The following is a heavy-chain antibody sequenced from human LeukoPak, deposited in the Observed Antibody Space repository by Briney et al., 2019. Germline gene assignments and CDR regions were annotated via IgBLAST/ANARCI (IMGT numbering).Heavy chain of an antibody. CDR2: ITSSSDTI. J-gene: IGHJ4*02. CDR1: GFTFKSYS. V-gene: IGHV3-48*04. D-gene: IGHD2-15*01. Sequence: QPGGSLRLSCAASGFTFKSYSMNWVRQAPGKGLEWISYITSSSDTIYYAGSVKGRFTISRDNAKNSVYLQMNSLRVEDTAVYYCARGQLADDQWGQGALVTVSS. CDR3: ARGQLADDQ.